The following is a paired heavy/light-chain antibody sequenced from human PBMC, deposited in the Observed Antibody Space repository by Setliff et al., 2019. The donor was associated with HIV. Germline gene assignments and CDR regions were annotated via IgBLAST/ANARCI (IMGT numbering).Light chain of an antibody. CDR3: QQYGSSSLT. CDR1: QSVTNY. CDR2: GAS. J-gene: IGKJ4*01. V-gene: IGKV3-20*01. Sequence: EIVLTQPPGTLSLSPGERATLSCRASQSVTNYLAWYQQKPGQAPRLLIYGASNRATGIPDRFSGTGSGTDFTLTISRLEPEDFAVYYCQQYGSSSLTFGGGTKVEIK.
Heavy chain of an antibody. CDR3: ARQEGDYDFWGGRGRKQYFQY. V-gene: IGHV4-39*01. CDR2: IFYSGST. Sequence: QLQLQESGPGLVKPSETLSLTCTVSGGTFSHTTYYWAWLRQPPGKGLEWIGSIFYSGSTYDNPSLKSRVTLSVDTSKNQFSLRLTPVTTEDTAMYFCARQEGDYDFWGGRGRKQYFQYWGQGTLVTVSS. CDR1: GGTFSHTTYY. J-gene: IGHJ1*01. D-gene: IGHD3-3*01.